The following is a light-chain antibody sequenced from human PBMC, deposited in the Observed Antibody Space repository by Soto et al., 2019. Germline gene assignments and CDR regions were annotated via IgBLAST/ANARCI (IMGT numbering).Light chain of an antibody. CDR3: QQYYDWPPKYT. CDR2: GAS. V-gene: IGKV3-15*01. J-gene: IGKJ2*01. Sequence: EIVMTQSPATLSVSPGERVTLPCRASQSVSTHLAWYQQRPGQAPRLLIYGASTRATGVPGRFGGSGSGTDFTLTISSLQSEDFALYFCQQYYDWPPKYTFGQGTKLESK. CDR1: QSVSTH.